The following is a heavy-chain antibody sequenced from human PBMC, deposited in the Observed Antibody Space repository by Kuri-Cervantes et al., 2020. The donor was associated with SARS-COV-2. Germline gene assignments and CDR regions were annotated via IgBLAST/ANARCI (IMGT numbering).Heavy chain of an antibody. J-gene: IGHJ5*02. V-gene: IGHV3-9*01. CDR2: ISWNSGGI. D-gene: IGHD3-16*02. Sequence: SLKTSCAASGFTFDDYAMHWVRQAPGKGLEWVSGISWNSGGIGYADSVKGRFTIARDNAMNSFYLQMISLRAEDTSLYSCAKDRMVYGVIRGTAFDPWGKGTLVTVSS. CDR3: AKDRMVYGVIRGTAFDP. CDR1: GFTFDDYA.